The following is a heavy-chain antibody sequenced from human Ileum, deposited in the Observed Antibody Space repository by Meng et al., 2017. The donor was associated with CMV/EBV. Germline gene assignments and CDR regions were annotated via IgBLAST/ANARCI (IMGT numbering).Heavy chain of an antibody. J-gene: IGHJ4*02. D-gene: IGHD5-24*01. V-gene: IGHV3-21*01. CDR3: ARGWLQFDY. CDR1: GFSFNNNW. Sequence: GESLKISCTASGFSFNNNWMHWVRQAPGKGLEWVSSISSSSSYIYYADSVKGRFTISRDNAKNSLYLQMNSLRAEDTAVYYCARGWLQFDYWGQGTLVTVSS. CDR2: ISSSSSYI.